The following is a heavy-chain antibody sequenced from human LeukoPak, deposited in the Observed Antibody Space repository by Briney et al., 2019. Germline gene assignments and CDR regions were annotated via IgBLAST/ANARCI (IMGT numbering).Heavy chain of an antibody. CDR1: GGSFSGYY. Sequence: SETLSLTCAVYGGSFSGYYWSWIRQPPGKGLEWIGEINHSGSTNYNPSLKSRVTISVDTSKNQFSLKLSSVTAADTAVYYCARRAYSSGWWPDYYYYYMDVWGKGTTVTISS. D-gene: IGHD6-19*01. CDR2: INHSGST. CDR3: ARRAYSSGWWPDYYYYYMDV. J-gene: IGHJ6*03. V-gene: IGHV4-34*01.